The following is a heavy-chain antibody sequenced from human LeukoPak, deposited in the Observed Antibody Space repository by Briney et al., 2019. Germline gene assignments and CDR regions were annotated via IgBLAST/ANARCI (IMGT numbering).Heavy chain of an antibody. D-gene: IGHD1-26*01. CDR2: ISSDGGST. CDR3: ARGRQGAKTRYFDL. V-gene: IGHV3-64*01. J-gene: IGHJ2*01. CDR1: GIIFSNYA. Sequence: GGSLRLSCAASGIIFSNYAMHWVRQGPGKGLECISTISSDGGSTYYANSVKGRFTISRDNSKNTLYLQMGSLGAEDMAVYYCARGRQGAKTRYFDLWGRGTRVTVSS.